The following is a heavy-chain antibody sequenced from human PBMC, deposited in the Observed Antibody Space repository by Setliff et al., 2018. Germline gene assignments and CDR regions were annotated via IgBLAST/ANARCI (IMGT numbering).Heavy chain of an antibody. V-gene: IGHV3-7*01. CDR3: ARDRGSGSYFLRYFDY. D-gene: IGHD1-26*01. Sequence: ETLSLTCTVSGGSISSSSYYWGWIRQAPGKGLEWVANIKYDGSVKFYVDSVRGRFTISRDNAKNSLHLEMISLGVEDTAVYYCARDRGSGSYFLRYFDYWGQGTLVTVSS. J-gene: IGHJ4*02. CDR2: IKYDGSVK. CDR1: GGSISSSSYY.